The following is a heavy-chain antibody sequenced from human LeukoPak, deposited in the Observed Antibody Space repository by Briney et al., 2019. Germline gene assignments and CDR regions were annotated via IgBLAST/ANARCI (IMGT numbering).Heavy chain of an antibody. J-gene: IGHJ3*02. D-gene: IGHD3-10*01. CDR3: ARKYSDYYGSGSYHGAFDI. Sequence: PGGSLRLSCAASGFTFSSYAMSWVRQAPGKGLEWVSGISGSGGNTYYADSVEGRFTIPRDNSKNTLYLQMNSLRAEDTAVYYCARKYSDYYGSGSYHGAFDIWGQGTMVTVSS. CDR1: GFTFSSYA. CDR2: ISGSGGNT. V-gene: IGHV3-23*01.